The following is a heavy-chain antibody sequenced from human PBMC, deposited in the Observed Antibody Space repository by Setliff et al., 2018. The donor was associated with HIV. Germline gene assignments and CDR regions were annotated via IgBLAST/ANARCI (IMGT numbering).Heavy chain of an antibody. CDR1: GGSMSPYY. CDR2: IYPTGST. D-gene: IGHD3-10*01. Sequence: SETLSLTCSVSGGSMSPYYWTWIRQPAGRGLEWIGRIYPTGSTIYNPSLRSRVTMSVDTSKNQFSLNLTSVTAADTAVYYCARGLEYYTSGTYSYYFDYWGQGILVTSPQ. J-gene: IGHJ4*02. V-gene: IGHV4-4*07. CDR3: ARGLEYYTSGTYSYYFDY.